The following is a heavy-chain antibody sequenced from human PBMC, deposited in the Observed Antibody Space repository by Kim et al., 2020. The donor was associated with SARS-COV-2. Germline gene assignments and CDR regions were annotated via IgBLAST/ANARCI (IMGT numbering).Heavy chain of an antibody. V-gene: IGHV1-18*01. Sequence: YAPKLQGRVTMTEDTTTRTAYMELRSLRSDDTAVYYCAKDHPQFSGTLDYWGQGTLVTVFS. D-gene: IGHD3-10*01. CDR3: AKDHPQFSGTLDY. J-gene: IGHJ4*02.